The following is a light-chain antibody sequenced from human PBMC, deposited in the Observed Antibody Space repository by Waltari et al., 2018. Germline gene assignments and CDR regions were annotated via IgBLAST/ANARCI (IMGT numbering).Light chain of an antibody. J-gene: IGLJ2*01. CDR3: MLSYSGAWV. V-gene: IGLV7-46*01. CDR1: TGAVTSGHY. Sequence: QAVVTQEPSLTVSPGGTVTLTCGSSTGAVTSGHYPYWFQQKPGQAPRTLLYDTNNKHAWAPARCSGSLLGGKAALTLSGAQPEDEAAYYCMLSYSGAWVFGGGTKVTVL. CDR2: DTN.